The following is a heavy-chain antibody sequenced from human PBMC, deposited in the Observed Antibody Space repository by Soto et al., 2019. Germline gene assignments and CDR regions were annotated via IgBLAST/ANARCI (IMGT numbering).Heavy chain of an antibody. D-gene: IGHD6-19*01. Sequence: SDTLSLTCTVSGGSLSSYYWSWIRQPPGKGLEWIGYIYYSGSTNYNPSLKSRVTISVDTSKNQFSLKLSSVTAADTAVYYCASYSSGWYIGYWGQGTLVTVSS. J-gene: IGHJ4*02. CDR1: GGSLSSYY. CDR3: ASYSSGWYIGY. CDR2: IYYSGST. V-gene: IGHV4-59*01.